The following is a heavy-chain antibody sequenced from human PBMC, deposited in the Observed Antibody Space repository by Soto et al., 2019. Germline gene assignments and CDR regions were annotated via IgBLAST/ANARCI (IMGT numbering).Heavy chain of an antibody. CDR2: IYYSGST. CDR1: GGSISSGDYY. J-gene: IGHJ6*02. Sequence: KPSETLSLTCTVSGGSISSGDYYWSWIRQPPGKGLEWIGYIYYSGSTYYNPSLKSRVTISVDTSKNQFSLKLSSVTAADTAVYYCARDSNYDFWSGYLGMDVWSQGTTVTVSS. D-gene: IGHD3-3*01. V-gene: IGHV4-30-4*01. CDR3: ARDSNYDFWSGYLGMDV.